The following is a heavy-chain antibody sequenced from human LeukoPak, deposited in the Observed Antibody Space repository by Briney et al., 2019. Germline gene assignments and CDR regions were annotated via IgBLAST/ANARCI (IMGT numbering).Heavy chain of an antibody. Sequence: PGRSLRLSCAASGFTFSSYGMHWVRQAPGKGLEWVAVISYDGSNKYYADSVKGRFTIPRDNSKNTLYLQMNSLRAEDTAVYCCAKVGLVYYGSGSATYFDYWGQGTLVTVSS. V-gene: IGHV3-30*18. CDR2: ISYDGSNK. J-gene: IGHJ4*02. D-gene: IGHD3-10*01. CDR3: AKVGLVYYGSGSATYFDY. CDR1: GFTFSSYG.